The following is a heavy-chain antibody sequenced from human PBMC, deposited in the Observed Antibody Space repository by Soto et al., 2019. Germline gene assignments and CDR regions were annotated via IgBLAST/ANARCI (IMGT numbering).Heavy chain of an antibody. CDR3: AKDTFDVPPGFDY. V-gene: IGHV3-23*01. CDR2: ISGSGGST. Sequence: EVQLLGSGGGLVHPGGSLRLFCAASGFAFRNYGMSWVRQAPGKGLKWVSTISGSGGSTYYADSVKGRFTISRDNSKNTLYLQMNSLRAEDTAIYYCAKDTFDVPPGFDYWGQGTLVTVSS. J-gene: IGHJ4*02. D-gene: IGHD3-9*01. CDR1: GFAFRNYG.